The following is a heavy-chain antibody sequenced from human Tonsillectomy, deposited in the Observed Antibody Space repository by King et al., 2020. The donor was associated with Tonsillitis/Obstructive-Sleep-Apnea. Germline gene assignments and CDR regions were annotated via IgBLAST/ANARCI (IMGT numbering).Heavy chain of an antibody. CDR2: IYYSGST. D-gene: IGHD3-16*02. Sequence: LQLQESGPGLVKPSETLSLTCTVSGGSISSSSYYWGWIRQPPGKGLEWIGSIYYSGSTYSTPSLKSRLTIALDPSKNQFSLKLSSVIAADTAVYYCARLMITFGGVIGPFDYWGQGTLVTVSS. CDR1: GGSISSSSYY. V-gene: IGHV4-39*01. CDR3: ARLMITFGGVIGPFDY. J-gene: IGHJ4*02.